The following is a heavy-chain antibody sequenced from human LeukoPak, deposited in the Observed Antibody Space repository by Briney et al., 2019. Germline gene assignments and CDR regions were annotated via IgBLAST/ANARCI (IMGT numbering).Heavy chain of an antibody. CDR2: IYTSGST. J-gene: IGHJ3*02. Sequence: PSQTLSLTCTVSGGSISSGSYYWSWIRQPAGKGLEWIGRIYTSGSTNYNPSLKSRVTMSVDTSKNQFSLKLSSVTAADTAVYYCARDPGDSSGYSGGDAFDIWGQGTMVTVSS. V-gene: IGHV4-61*02. CDR3: ARDPGDSSGYSGGDAFDI. CDR1: GGSISSGSYY. D-gene: IGHD3-22*01.